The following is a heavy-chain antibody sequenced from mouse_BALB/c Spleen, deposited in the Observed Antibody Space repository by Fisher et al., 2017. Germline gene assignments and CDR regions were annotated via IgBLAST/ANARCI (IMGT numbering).Heavy chain of an antibody. Sequence: KVKGKATFTADTSSDTAYMQLSSLTSEDSAVYYCARGGNFYAMDYWGQGTSVTVSS. V-gene: IGHV1-9*01. J-gene: IGHJ4*01. CDR3: ARGGNFYAMDY. D-gene: IGHD2-1*01.